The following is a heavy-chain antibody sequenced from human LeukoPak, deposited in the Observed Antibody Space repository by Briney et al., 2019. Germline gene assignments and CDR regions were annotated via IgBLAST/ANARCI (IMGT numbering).Heavy chain of an antibody. CDR1: GFTVSSNY. Sequence: GGSLRLSCAASGFTVSSNYMNWVRQAPGKGLEWVSVIYISGSTYYADSVKGRFTISRDNSKNTLYLQMNSLRAEDTAVYYCARFGTAMGAYIDYWGQGTLVTVSS. D-gene: IGHD5-18*01. CDR2: IYISGST. V-gene: IGHV3-53*01. CDR3: ARFGTAMGAYIDY. J-gene: IGHJ4*02.